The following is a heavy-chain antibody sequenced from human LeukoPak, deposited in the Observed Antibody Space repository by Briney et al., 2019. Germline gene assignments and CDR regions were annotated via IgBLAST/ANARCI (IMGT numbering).Heavy chain of an antibody. CDR2: IYHSGST. J-gene: IGHJ4*02. CDR3: ARRPMYSSSSSYYFDY. CDR1: GGSISSSDW. Sequence: SGTLSLTCAVSGGSISSSDWWTWVRQPPGKGLEWIGEIYHSGSTNYNPSLKSRVTISVDKSKNHFSLNLSSVTAADTAVYYCARRPMYSSSSSYYFDYWGQGTLVTVSS. D-gene: IGHD6-6*01. V-gene: IGHV4-4*02.